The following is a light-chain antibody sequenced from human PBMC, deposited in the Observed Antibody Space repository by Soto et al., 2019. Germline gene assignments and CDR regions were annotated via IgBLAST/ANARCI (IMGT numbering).Light chain of an antibody. Sequence: DVVMTQSPLSLPVTLGQPASISCRSSQSLVYSDGNTYLNWFQQRPGQSPRRLIYKVSNRDSGVPDRLSGSGSGTDFTLKISRVEAEDVGVYYCMQGTSRGTFGQGTKVEIK. CDR3: MQGTSRGT. J-gene: IGKJ1*01. CDR1: QSLVYSDGNTY. CDR2: KVS. V-gene: IGKV2-30*01.